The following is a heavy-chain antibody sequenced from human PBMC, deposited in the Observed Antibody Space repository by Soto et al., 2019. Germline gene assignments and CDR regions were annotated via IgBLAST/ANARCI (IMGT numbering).Heavy chain of an antibody. D-gene: IGHD3-16*01. Sequence: QVQLVQSGAEVKKPGASVKVSCKASGYTFTNFGISWVRQAPGQGLEWMGWLSAYNGNTNYAQTFQGRVTMTTDTTTSTAYMEVRSLRFDDTAVYYFAGGGTPIDYWGQGTLVTVSS. CDR2: LSAYNGNT. CDR3: AGGGTPIDY. V-gene: IGHV1-18*01. J-gene: IGHJ4*02. CDR1: GYTFTNFG.